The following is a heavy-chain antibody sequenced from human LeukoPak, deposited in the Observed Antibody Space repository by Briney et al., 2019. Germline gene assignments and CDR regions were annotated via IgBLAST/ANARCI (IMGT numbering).Heavy chain of an antibody. CDR1: GGSISSGGYS. CDR3: ANGQGNRIDY. CDR2: IYHSGST. J-gene: IGHJ4*02. V-gene: IGHV4-30-2*01. Sequence: SQTLSPTCAVSGGSISSGGYSWSWIRQPPGKGLEWIGYIYHSGSTYYNPSLKSRVTISVDRSKNQFSLKLSSVTAADTAVYYCANGQGNRIDYWGQGTLVTVSS.